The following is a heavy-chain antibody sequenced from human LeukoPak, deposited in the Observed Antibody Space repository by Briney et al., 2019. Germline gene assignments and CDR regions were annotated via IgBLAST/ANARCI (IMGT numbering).Heavy chain of an antibody. V-gene: IGHV3-48*03. CDR2: ISSSGSTI. CDR1: GFTFSSYE. Sequence: GGSLRLSCAASGFTFSSYEMNWVRQAPGKGLEWVSYISSSGSTIYYADSVKGRFTISRDNAKNSLYLQMNSPRAEDTAVYYCARGVGLQMDYWGQGTLVTVSS. D-gene: IGHD4-11*01. J-gene: IGHJ4*02. CDR3: ARGVGLQMDY.